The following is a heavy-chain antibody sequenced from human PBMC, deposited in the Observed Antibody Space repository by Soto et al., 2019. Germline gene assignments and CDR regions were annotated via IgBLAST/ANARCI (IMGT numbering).Heavy chain of an antibody. Sequence: EVQLLESGGGLVQPGGSLRLSCAASGFTFSSYALSWVRQAPGKGMEWGSAISGSGGSTYYADSVKGRFTISRNNSKNTLYLQMNSLRAEDTAVYYCAKEPSIVGATDYRGQGTLVTVSS. D-gene: IGHD1-26*01. V-gene: IGHV3-23*01. CDR1: GFTFSSYA. CDR3: AKEPSIVGATDY. CDR2: ISGSGGST. J-gene: IGHJ4*02.